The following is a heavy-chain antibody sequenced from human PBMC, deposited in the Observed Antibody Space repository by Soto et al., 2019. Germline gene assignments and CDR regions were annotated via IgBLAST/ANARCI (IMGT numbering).Heavy chain of an antibody. V-gene: IGHV1-69*12. CDR3: ARAYSSGWYSYYYYGMDV. D-gene: IGHD6-19*01. J-gene: IGHJ6*02. Sequence: QVQLVQSGAEVKKPGSSVKVSCKASGGTFISYAISWVRQAPGQGLEWMGGIIPIFGTANYAQKFQGRVTITADESTSTAYMELSSLRSEDTAVYYCARAYSSGWYSYYYYGMDVWGQGTTVTVSS. CDR1: GGTFISYA. CDR2: IIPIFGTA.